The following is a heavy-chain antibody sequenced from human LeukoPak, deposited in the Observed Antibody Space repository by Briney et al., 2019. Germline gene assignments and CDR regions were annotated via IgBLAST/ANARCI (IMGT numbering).Heavy chain of an antibody. CDR2: IRQDGSEK. CDR3: ATDRKVGTWDPRFDY. V-gene: IGHV3-7*01. Sequence: GGSLRLSCAASGFTFSSYWMMWLRQAPGKGLAWVANIRQDGSEKNYVDSVKGRFTISRDNAKISLYLQMNSLRAEDTAVYYCATDRKVGTWDPRFDYWGQGTLVTVSS. CDR1: GFTFSSYW. J-gene: IGHJ4*02. D-gene: IGHD4-23*01.